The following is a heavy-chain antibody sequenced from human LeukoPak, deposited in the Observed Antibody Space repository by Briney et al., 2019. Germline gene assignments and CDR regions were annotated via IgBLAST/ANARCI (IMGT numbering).Heavy chain of an antibody. D-gene: IGHD2/OR15-2a*01. CDR3: ARDNRLTDY. J-gene: IGHJ4*02. Sequence: SETLSLTCTVSGGSISSSSYYWGWIRQPPGKGLEWIGSIYYSGSTYYNPSLKSRVTISVDTSKNQFSLKLSSVTAADTAVYYCARDNRLTDYWGQGTLVTVSS. CDR2: IYYSGST. V-gene: IGHV4-39*07. CDR1: GGSISSSSYY.